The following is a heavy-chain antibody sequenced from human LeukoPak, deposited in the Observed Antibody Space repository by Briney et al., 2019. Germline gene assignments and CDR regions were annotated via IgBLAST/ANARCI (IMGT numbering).Heavy chain of an antibody. CDR2: INHSGST. J-gene: IGHJ6*03. CDR1: GGSFSGYY. V-gene: IGHV4-34*01. CDR3: ARASSSWYGGYYYYMDV. Sequence: SETLSLTCAVYGGSFSGYYWSWIRQPPGKGLEWIGEINHSGSTNYNPSLKSRVTISVDTSKNQFSLKLSSVTAADTAVYYCARASSSWYGGYYYYMDVWGKGTTVTVSS. D-gene: IGHD6-13*01.